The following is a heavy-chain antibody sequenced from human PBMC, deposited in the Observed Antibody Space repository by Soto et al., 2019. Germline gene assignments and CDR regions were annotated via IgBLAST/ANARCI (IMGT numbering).Heavy chain of an antibody. CDR1: GSTLTDFS. D-gene: IGHD3-22*01. CDR3: ATDDGHGYYTFDS. J-gene: IGHJ4*02. CDR2: FDPEDGET. Sequence: GGLVKVSFKLSGSTLTDFSMHLLRHAPGKGLEWMGLFDPEDGETVYAQNLQGRVTMTEDTATDTAYMELNSLTFEDTAVYYCATDDGHGYYTFDSWGQGTLVTVSS. V-gene: IGHV1-24*01.